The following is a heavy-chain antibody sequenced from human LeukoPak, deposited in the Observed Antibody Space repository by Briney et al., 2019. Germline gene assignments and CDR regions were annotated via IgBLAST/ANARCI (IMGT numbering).Heavy chain of an antibody. Sequence: ASVKVSCKASGYTFTGYYMHWVRQAPGQGLEWMGWINPNSGGTNYAQKFQGRVTMTRDTSISTAYMELSRLRSDDTAVYYCARGLRRDGYKWVFHAFDIWGQGTMVTVSS. CDR2: INPNSGGT. J-gene: IGHJ3*02. V-gene: IGHV1-2*02. CDR1: GYTFTGYY. CDR3: ARGLRRDGYKWVFHAFDI. D-gene: IGHD5-24*01.